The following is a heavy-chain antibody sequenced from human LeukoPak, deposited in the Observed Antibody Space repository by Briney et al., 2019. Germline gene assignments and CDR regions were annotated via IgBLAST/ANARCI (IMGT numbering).Heavy chain of an antibody. Sequence: GGSLRLSCAGSGFTFSDHWMHWVRQAPGEGLVWVSRINPDGSKKNCADSVKGRFSISRDNAKNTLYLEMNSLRAEDTAVYYCTRSLLGGADHWGQGTLVTVSS. CDR3: TRSLLGGADH. CDR2: INPDGSKK. J-gene: IGHJ4*02. V-gene: IGHV3-74*01. D-gene: IGHD3-16*01. CDR1: GFTFSDHW.